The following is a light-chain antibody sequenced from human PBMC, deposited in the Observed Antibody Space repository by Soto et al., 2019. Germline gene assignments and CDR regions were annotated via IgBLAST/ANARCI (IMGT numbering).Light chain of an antibody. J-gene: IGKJ5*01. V-gene: IGKV1-13*02. CDR3: QQFNTYPIT. CDR2: DVS. Sequence: AIQLTQSPSSLSASVGDRVTITCRASQDIRGTLAWYQQKPGKPPKLLIFDVSSLQSGVPSRSSGSGSGTDFTLTISSLQAEDFATYYCQQFNTYPITFGQGTRLEIK. CDR1: QDIRGT.